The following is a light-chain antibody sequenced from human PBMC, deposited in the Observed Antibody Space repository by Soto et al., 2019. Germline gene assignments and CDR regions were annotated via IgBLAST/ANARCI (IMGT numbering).Light chain of an antibody. V-gene: IGKV3-20*01. Sequence: EMVLTQSPGTLSLSPGERATISCRASQSVSSTYLAWYQQKPGQAPRLLIYGASSRATAIPDRFSGSGSGTDFTHSISRPEPEEVAVYYCQRYGNSPPMTFGQGKRVEIK. J-gene: IGKJ5*01. CDR2: GAS. CDR3: QRYGNSPPMT. CDR1: QSVSSTY.